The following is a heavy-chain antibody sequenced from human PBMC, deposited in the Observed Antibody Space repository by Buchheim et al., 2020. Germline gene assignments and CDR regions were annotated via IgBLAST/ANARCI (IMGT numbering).Heavy chain of an antibody. CDR2: INPSGGST. CDR1: GYTFTSYY. CDR3: ATHGSPKPNRNYYYYYGMDV. D-gene: IGHD3-10*01. V-gene: IGHV1-46*03. J-gene: IGHJ6*02. Sequence: QVQLVQSGAEVKKPGASVKVSCKASGYTFTSYYMHWVRQAPGQGLEWMGIINPSGGSTSYAQKFQGRVTMTRDTSTSTVYMELSSLRSEDTAVYYWATHGSPKPNRNYYYYYGMDVWGQGTT.